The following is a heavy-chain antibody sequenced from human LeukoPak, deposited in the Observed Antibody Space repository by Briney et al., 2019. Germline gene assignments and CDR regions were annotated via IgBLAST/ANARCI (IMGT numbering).Heavy chain of an antibody. J-gene: IGHJ2*01. CDR3: ARDNSYYDSNGYLRYFDL. D-gene: IGHD3-22*01. Sequence: ASETLSLTCTVSGGSISSGSYYWSWIRQPPGKGLEWIGYIYYSGRTTYNPSLESRVTISVDTSRSQISLKLSSVSAADTAVYHCARDNSYYDSNGYLRYFDLWGRGTLVTVSS. CDR2: IYYSGRT. V-gene: IGHV4-61*01. CDR1: GGSISSGSYY.